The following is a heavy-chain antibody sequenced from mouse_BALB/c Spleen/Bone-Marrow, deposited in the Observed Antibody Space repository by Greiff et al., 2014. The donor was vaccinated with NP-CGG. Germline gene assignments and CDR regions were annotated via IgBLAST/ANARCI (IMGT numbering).Heavy chain of an antibody. CDR2: IWGGGIT. V-gene: IGHV2-6-5*01. J-gene: IGHJ2*01. Sequence: VQLQQSGPGLVTPSQSLSITCTVSGFSLTDYGVIWIRQPPGKGLEWLGVIWGGGITYYNSTHKSRLSISKDNSKSQVFLKMNRLQTDDTAMYYCAKHDTTVVLDYWGQGTTLTVSS. CDR3: AKHDTTVVLDY. CDR1: GFSLTDYG. D-gene: IGHD1-1*01.